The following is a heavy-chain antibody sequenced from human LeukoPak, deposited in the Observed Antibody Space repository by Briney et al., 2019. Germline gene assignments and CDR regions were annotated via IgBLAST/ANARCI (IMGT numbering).Heavy chain of an antibody. CDR2: FSGSGGST. Sequence: GGSLRLSCAASGFTFSSYAMSWVRQAPGKGLECISGFSGSGGSTYYADSVKGRFTISRDNSKNTLYLQMNSLRVEDTAVYYCAKDHLPGIVVADRDYWGQGTLVTVSS. D-gene: IGHD6-19*01. J-gene: IGHJ4*02. CDR3: AKDHLPGIVVADRDY. CDR1: GFTFSSYA. V-gene: IGHV3-23*01.